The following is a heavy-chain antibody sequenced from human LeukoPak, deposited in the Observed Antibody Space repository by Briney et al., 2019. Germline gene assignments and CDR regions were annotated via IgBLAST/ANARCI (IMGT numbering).Heavy chain of an antibody. Sequence: GGSLRLPCAASGFTFSSYSMNWVRQAPGKGLEWVSSISSSSSYIYYADSVKGRFTISRDNAKNSLYLQMNSLRAEDTAVYYCARRLVVDTDESFDYWGQGTLVTVSS. CDR2: ISSSSSYI. CDR1: GFTFSSYS. D-gene: IGHD5-18*01. CDR3: ARRLVVDTDESFDY. J-gene: IGHJ4*02. V-gene: IGHV3-21*01.